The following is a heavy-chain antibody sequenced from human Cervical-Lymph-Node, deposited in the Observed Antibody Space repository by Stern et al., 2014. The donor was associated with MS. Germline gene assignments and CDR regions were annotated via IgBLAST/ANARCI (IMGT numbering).Heavy chain of an antibody. Sequence: QVTLKESGPTLVKPTQTLTLTCTFSGFSFSTSGVGVGWIRQPPGKALEWLALIYWDDDEHYSPSLRSRLTITKDPSKNQVVLTMTNMDPVDTATYYCARGPSDYDSAGYYYGFDYWGQGTLVTVSS. V-gene: IGHV2-5*02. D-gene: IGHD3-22*01. J-gene: IGHJ4*02. CDR2: IYWDDDE. CDR1: GFSFSTSGVG. CDR3: ARGPSDYDSAGYYYGFDY.